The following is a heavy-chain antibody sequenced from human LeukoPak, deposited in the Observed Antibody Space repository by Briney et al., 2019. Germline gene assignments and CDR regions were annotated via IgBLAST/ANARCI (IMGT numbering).Heavy chain of an antibody. CDR1: GGSINGYY. D-gene: IGHD1-14*01. V-gene: IGHV4-59*08. J-gene: IGHJ3*02. Sequence: SETLPVTCNVSGGSINGYYWSWNRQPPGKGLEWIGYIYYSGSTTYNPSLKSRVSISVDTSKNQFYMRLNSVAATDTAVYYCARHRGHYNAHDSFDIWGQGTLVTVSS. CDR3: ARHRGHYNAHDSFDI. CDR2: IYYSGST.